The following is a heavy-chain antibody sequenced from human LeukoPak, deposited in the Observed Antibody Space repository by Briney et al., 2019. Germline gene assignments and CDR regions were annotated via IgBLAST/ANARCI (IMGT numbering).Heavy chain of an antibody. D-gene: IGHD4-17*01. J-gene: IGHJ4*02. CDR3: ARGTDYGDYVDY. Sequence: GGSLRLSCAASGFTFSDYYMSWIRQAPGKGLERVSYISSSGSTIYYADSVKGRLTICRDNAKNSLHLQMNSLRAEDTAVYYCARGTDYGDYVDYWGQGTLVTVSS. CDR1: GFTFSDYY. V-gene: IGHV3-11*01. CDR2: ISSSGSTI.